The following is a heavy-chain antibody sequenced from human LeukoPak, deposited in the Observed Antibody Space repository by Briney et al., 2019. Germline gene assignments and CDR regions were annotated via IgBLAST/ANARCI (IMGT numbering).Heavy chain of an antibody. J-gene: IGHJ4*02. V-gene: IGHV3-30*09. CDR3: AREEVKSFDN. CDR2: ISFDGSNK. CDR1: GFTFSSYT. Sequence: GGSLRLSCAASGFTFSSYTIHWVRQPPGKGLEWVAVISFDGSNKYYADSVKGRFAISRDNAKNSLYLQMNNLRVEDTAVYYCAREEVKSFDNWGQGTLVTVSS.